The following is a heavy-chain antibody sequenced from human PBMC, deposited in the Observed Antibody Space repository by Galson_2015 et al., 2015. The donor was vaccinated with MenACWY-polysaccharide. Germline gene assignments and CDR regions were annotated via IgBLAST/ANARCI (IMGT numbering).Heavy chain of an antibody. Sequence: ALRLSCAAPGFTFSTSTMHWVRQAPGKGLEWVAVISNDGSNKYYADSVKGRFTISRDNSKNTLYLQMNSLRAEDTAVYYCARGGSTYYYGSGTYYKFAYWGQGALVTVSS. CDR3: ARGGSTYYYGSGTYYKFAY. CDR2: ISNDGSNK. V-gene: IGHV3-30-3*01. CDR1: GFTFSTST. J-gene: IGHJ4*02. D-gene: IGHD3-10*01.